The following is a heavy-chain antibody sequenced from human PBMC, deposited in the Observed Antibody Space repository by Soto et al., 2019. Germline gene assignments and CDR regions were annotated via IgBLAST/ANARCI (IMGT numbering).Heavy chain of an antibody. J-gene: IGHJ6*02. CDR2: ISAYNGNT. Sequence: QVQLVQSGAEVKKPGASVKVSCKASGYTFTSYGISWVRQAPGQGLEWMGWISAYNGNTNYAQKFQGRVTITADESTSTAYMELSSLRSEDTAVYYCARGGSSTSCYSCPYYYYGMDVWGQGTTVTVSS. CDR3: ARGGSSTSCYSCPYYYYGMDV. D-gene: IGHD2-2*02. V-gene: IGHV1-18*01. CDR1: GYTFTSYG.